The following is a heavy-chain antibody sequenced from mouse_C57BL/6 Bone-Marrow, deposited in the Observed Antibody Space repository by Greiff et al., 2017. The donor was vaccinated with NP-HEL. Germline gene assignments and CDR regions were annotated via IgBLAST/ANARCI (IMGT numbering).Heavy chain of an antibody. Sequence: DVKLVESGGGLVKPGGSLKLSCAASGFTFSSYAMSWVRQTPEKRLEWVATISDGGSYHYYPDNVKGRFTISRDNAKNNLYLQMSHLKSEDTAMYYCARVGDYVYFDYWGQGTTLTVSS. CDR2: ISDGGSYH. CDR1: GFTFSSYA. J-gene: IGHJ2*01. CDR3: ARVGDYVYFDY. D-gene: IGHD2-4*01. V-gene: IGHV5-4*03.